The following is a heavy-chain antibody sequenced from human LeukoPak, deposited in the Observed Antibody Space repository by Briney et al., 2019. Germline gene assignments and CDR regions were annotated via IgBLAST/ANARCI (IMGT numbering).Heavy chain of an antibody. CDR3: ATISAQTFDI. D-gene: IGHD5-24*01. V-gene: IGHV3-7*01. CDR2: IKPDGIDK. CDR1: GFTYISHR. J-gene: IGHJ3*02. Sequence: PGGSLRLSCVGSGFTYISHRVHSLGQSPGRGLEGVDNIKPDGIDKYYVDSARGRFTVSRDYAKNSAFLQMNSLRAEDTAIYYCATISAQTFDIWGQGTLVSVSS.